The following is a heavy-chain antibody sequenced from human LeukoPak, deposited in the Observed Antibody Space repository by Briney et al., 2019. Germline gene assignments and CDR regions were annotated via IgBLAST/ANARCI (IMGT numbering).Heavy chain of an antibody. V-gene: IGHV3-30*18. CDR2: ISYDGSNK. CDR3: AKDNTMIVPNGPDY. D-gene: IGHD3-22*01. Sequence: RTGRSLRLSCAASGFTFSSYGMHWVRQAPGKGLEWVAVISYDGSNKYYADSVKGRFTISRDNSKNTLYLQMNSLRAEDTAEYYCAKDNTMIVPNGPDYWGQGTLVTVSS. J-gene: IGHJ4*02. CDR1: GFTFSSYG.